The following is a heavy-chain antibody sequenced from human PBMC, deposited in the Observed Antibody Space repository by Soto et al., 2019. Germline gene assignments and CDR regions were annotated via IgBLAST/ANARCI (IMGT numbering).Heavy chain of an antibody. CDR3: ARDYSIAAAGKPNYFDY. CDR1: VFTFSSYW. Sequence: PVGSLRLSCASSVFTFSSYWMHCVRQAPGKGLVWVSRINSDGSSTSYADSVKGRFTISRDNAKNTLYLQMNSLRAEDTAVYYCARDYSIAAAGKPNYFDYWGKGTRVTV. D-gene: IGHD6-13*01. V-gene: IGHV3-74*01. J-gene: IGHJ4*02. CDR2: INSDGSST.